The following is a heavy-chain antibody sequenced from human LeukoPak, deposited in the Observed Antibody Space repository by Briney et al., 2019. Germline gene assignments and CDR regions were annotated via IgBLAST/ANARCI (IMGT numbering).Heavy chain of an antibody. V-gene: IGHV3-43*01. CDR3: AKDILWFGEEGAFDI. CDR2: ISWDGGST. Sequence: GGSLRLSCAASGFTFDDYTMHWVRQAPGRGLEWVSLISWDGGSTYYADSVKGRFTISRDNSKNSLYLQMNSLRTEDTALYYCAKDILWFGEEGAFDIWDQGTMVTVSS. CDR1: GFTFDDYT. J-gene: IGHJ3*02. D-gene: IGHD3-10*01.